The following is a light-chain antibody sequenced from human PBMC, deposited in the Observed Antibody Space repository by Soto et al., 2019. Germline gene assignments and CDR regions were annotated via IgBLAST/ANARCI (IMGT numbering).Light chain of an antibody. V-gene: IGLV2-14*01. CDR2: DVT. Sequence: QSALTQPASVSGSPGQSITISCTGTSSDVGGYNFVSWYQQHPVKAHKLMLYDVTNRPSGVSNRFSGSKSGNTAALTISGLQAEYEADYYCSSCTSSSTLVFGGGTKLTVL. CDR1: SSDVGGYNF. J-gene: IGLJ2*01. CDR3: SSCTSSSTLV.